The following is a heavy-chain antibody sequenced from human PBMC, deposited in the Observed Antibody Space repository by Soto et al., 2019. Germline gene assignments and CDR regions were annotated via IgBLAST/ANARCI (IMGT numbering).Heavy chain of an antibody. CDR1: GGSINSGGYY. CDR3: ARGPAGVYGDYYYFDY. D-gene: IGHD4-17*01. CDR2: IYYSGST. V-gene: IGHV4-31*03. J-gene: IGHJ4*02. Sequence: SETLSLTCTVSGGSINSGGYYWNWIRQHPGKGLEWIGYIYYSGSTYYNPSLKSRVTISVDTSKNQFSLKLSSVTAADTAVYYCARGPAGVYGDYYYFDYWGQGTLVTVSS.